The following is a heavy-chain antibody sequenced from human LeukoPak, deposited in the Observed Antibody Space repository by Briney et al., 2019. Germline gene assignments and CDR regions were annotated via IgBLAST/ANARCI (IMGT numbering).Heavy chain of an antibody. D-gene: IGHD3-10*01. CDR2: INHSGST. V-gene: IGHV4-34*01. CDR3: ARGLAGSGKDY. CDR1: GXSFSGYY. J-gene: IGHJ4*02. Sequence: SETLSLTCAVYGXSFSGYYWSWIRQPPGKGREWIGEINHSGSTNYNPSLKSRVTISVDTSKNQFSLKLSSVTAADTAVYYCARGLAGSGKDYWGQGTLVTVSS.